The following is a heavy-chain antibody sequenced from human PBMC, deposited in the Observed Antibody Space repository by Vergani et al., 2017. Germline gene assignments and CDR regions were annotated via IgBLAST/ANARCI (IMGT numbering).Heavy chain of an antibody. V-gene: IGHV5-10-1*03. Sequence: EVQLVQSGAEVKKPGESLRISCKGSGYSFTSYWISWVRQMPGKGLEWMGRIDPSDSDTRYSPSFQGQVTISADKSISTAYLQWSSLKASDTAMYYCARQDDYGDYFFDYWGQGTLVTVSS. J-gene: IGHJ4*02. CDR3: ARQDDYGDYFFDY. CDR2: IDPSDSDT. CDR1: GYSFTSYW. D-gene: IGHD4-17*01.